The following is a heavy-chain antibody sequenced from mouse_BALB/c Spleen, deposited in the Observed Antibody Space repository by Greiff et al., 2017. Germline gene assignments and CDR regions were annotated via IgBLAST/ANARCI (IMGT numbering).Heavy chain of an antibody. CDR2: ISSGGST. J-gene: IGHJ2*01. CDR1: GFTFSSYA. Sequence: DVQLVESGGGLVKPGGSLKLSCAASGFTFSSYAMSWVRQTPEKRLEWVASISSGGSTYYPDSVKGRFTISRDNARNILYLQMSSLRSEDTAMYYCAREGDYYGSKGYFDYWGQGTTLTVSS. CDR3: AREGDYYGSKGYFDY. V-gene: IGHV5-6-5*01. D-gene: IGHD1-1*01.